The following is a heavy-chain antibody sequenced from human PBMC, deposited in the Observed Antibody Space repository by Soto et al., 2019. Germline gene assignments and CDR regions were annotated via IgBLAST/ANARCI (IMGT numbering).Heavy chain of an antibody. V-gene: IGHV4-30-2*01. CDR3: ARDYLSCYFFDI. Sequence: QLHLQESGSGLVRPSQTLSLTCTVSGGSISSGGYSWNWIRQPPGKGLEWIGYIYQSGSTYYNPTLKTRVTISVYRSKNQFSLKLSSVTPADTAVYYCARDYLSCYFFDIWGRGTMVTVSS. CDR1: GGSISSGGYS. D-gene: IGHD3-9*01. CDR2: IYQSGST. J-gene: IGHJ3*02.